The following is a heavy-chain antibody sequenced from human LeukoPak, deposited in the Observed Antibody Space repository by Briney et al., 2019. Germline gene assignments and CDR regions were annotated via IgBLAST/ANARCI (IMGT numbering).Heavy chain of an antibody. CDR3: ATSPDIVVVPAAYFDY. D-gene: IGHD2-2*01. CDR2: IKQDGSEK. V-gene: IGHV3-7*03. J-gene: IGHJ4*02. CDR1: GFTFSSYW. Sequence: PGGSLRLSCAASGFTFSSYWMSWVRQAPGKGLEWVANIKQDGSEKYYVDSVKGRFTISRDNSKNTLYLQMNSLRAEDTAVYYCATSPDIVVVPAAYFDYWGQGTLATVSS.